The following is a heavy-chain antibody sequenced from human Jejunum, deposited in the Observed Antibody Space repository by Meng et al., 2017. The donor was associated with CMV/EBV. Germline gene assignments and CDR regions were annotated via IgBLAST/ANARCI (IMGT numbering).Heavy chain of an antibody. CDR1: GFTFSSSW. Sequence: ASGFTFSSSWMNWVRQAPGKGLEWVGRIKRNADRGATDYAAPVKDRFTISRDDSKNTLYLQMNSLKTEDTAVYYCTTGLSFYSYDGYWGQGTLVTVSS. V-gene: IGHV3-15*01. CDR2: IKRNADRGAT. J-gene: IGHJ4*02. CDR3: TTGLSFYSYDGY. D-gene: IGHD1-1*01.